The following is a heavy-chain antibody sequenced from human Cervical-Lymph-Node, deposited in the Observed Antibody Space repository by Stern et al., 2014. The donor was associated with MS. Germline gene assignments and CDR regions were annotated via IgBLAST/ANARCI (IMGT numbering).Heavy chain of an antibody. CDR1: GDTFSNFA. J-gene: IGHJ3*02. V-gene: IGHV1-69*01. CDR2: IIPIYAPA. Sequence: QVQLVQSGAEVKKPGSSVKVSCKTSGDTFSNFAINWVRQAPGQGLEWMGGIIPIYAPASYAHKFRGRVTITADESTDTVFMELSSLRSEDTAVYYCAKAVPNHDAFDIWGQGTMVTVSS. CDR3: AKAVPNHDAFDI. D-gene: IGHD1-14*01.